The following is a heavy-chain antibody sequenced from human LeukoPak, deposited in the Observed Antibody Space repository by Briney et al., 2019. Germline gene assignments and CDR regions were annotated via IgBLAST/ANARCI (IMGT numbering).Heavy chain of an antibody. V-gene: IGHV3-33*01. CDR2: IWHGGSSQ. CDR1: GFTFGSHG. D-gene: IGHD3-22*01. CDR3: ARERSDGSGFQDAFDI. Sequence: GGSLRLSCVASGFTFGSHGMHWVRQAPGKGLEWVAVIWHGGSSQDYADSVKGRFIVSRDNSKNTMDLQMNSLRAEDTAVYYCARERSDGSGFQDAFDIWGQGTMVTVSS. J-gene: IGHJ3*02.